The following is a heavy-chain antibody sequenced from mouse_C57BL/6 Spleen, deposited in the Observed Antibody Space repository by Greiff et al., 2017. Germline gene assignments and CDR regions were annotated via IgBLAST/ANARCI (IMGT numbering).Heavy chain of an antibody. CDR3: ARTYYSNYWFAY. V-gene: IGHV1-78*01. CDR1: GYTFTDHT. Sequence: VKLMESDAELVKPGASVKISCKVSGYTFTDHTIHWMKQRPEQGLEWIGYIYPRDGSTKYNEKFKGKATLTADKSSSTAYMQLNSLTSEDSAVYFCARTYYSNYWFAYWGQGTLVTVSA. D-gene: IGHD2-5*01. CDR2: IYPRDGST. J-gene: IGHJ3*01.